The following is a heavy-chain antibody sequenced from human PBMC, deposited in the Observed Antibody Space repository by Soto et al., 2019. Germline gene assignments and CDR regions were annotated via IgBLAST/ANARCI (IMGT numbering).Heavy chain of an antibody. D-gene: IGHD6-19*01. CDR2: IYYSGST. CDR3: ARGWGSGWLEFFDS. J-gene: IGHJ4*02. Sequence: SETLSLTCTVSGGSISSYYWSWIRQPPGKGLEWIGYIYYSGSTNYNPSLKSRVTISVDTSKNQFSLKLSSVTAADTAVYYCARGWGSGWLEFFDSWGQGALVTVSS. CDR1: GGSISSYY. V-gene: IGHV4-59*01.